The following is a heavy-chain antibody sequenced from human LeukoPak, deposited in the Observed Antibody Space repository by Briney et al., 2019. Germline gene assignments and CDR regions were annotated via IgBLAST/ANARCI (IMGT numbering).Heavy chain of an antibody. CDR2: INPNSGGT. V-gene: IGHV1-2*02. D-gene: IGHD2-15*01. CDR1: GYTFTGYY. Sequence: VASVKVSCKASGYTFTGYYMHWVRQAPGQGLEWMGWINPNSGGTNYAQKFQGRVTMTRDTSISTAYMELSRLRSDDTAVYYCARSEGYCSGGSCVRWFDPWGQGTLVTVSS. J-gene: IGHJ5*02. CDR3: ARSEGYCSGGSCVRWFDP.